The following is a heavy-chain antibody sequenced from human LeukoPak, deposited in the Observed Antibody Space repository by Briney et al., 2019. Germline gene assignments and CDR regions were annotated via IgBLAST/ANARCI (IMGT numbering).Heavy chain of an antibody. V-gene: IGHV3-11*01. CDR2: ISSSGSTI. J-gene: IGHJ4*02. D-gene: IGHD4-17*01. CDR1: GFTFSDYY. Sequence: GGSLRLSCAASGFTFSDYYMSWIRQAPGKGLEWVSYISSSGSTIYYADSVKGRFTISRDNAKNSLYLQMNSLRAEDTALYYCARVGIYGDYNRYFDYWGQGTLVTVSS. CDR3: ARVGIYGDYNRYFDY.